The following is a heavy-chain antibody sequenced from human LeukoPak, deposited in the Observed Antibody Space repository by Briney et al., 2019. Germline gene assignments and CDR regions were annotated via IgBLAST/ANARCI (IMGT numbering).Heavy chain of an antibody. Sequence: GGSLRLSCAASGFTFSNAWMSRVRQAPGKGLEWVGRIKSKTDGGTTDYAAPVKGRFTISRDDSKNTLYLQMNSLKTEDTAVYYCTTVPLPQYSSSHRAYYYYYYMDVWGKGTTVTVSS. J-gene: IGHJ6*03. V-gene: IGHV3-15*01. D-gene: IGHD6-6*01. CDR3: TTVPLPQYSSSHRAYYYYYYMDV. CDR2: IKSKTDGGTT. CDR1: GFTFSNAW.